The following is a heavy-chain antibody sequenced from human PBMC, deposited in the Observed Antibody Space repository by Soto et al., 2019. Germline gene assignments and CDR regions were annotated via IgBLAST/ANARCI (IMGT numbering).Heavy chain of an antibody. V-gene: IGHV1-2*02. Sequence: ASVKVSCKASGYTFSDYYIHWVRQAPGQGLEWMGWINPNSGDTKYAPKFQGGVTMTRDTSITTAYMELSRLRSGDTAVYYCARDPATAKPEGVDFWGQGTLVTVSS. D-gene: IGHD1-1*01. J-gene: IGHJ4*02. CDR2: INPNSGDT. CDR1: GYTFSDYY. CDR3: ARDPATAKPEGVDF.